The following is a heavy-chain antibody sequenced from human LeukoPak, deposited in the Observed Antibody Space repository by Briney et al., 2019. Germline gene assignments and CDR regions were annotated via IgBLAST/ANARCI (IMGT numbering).Heavy chain of an antibody. V-gene: IGHV1-69*13. CDR2: IIPIFGTA. D-gene: IGHD6-19*01. Sequence: PVKVSCTASGGTFSSYAISWVRQAPGQGLEWMGGIIPIFGTANYAQKFQGRVTITADESTSTAYMELSSLRSEDTAVYYCARGGWPDAFDIWGQGTMVTVSS. CDR3: ARGGWPDAFDI. CDR1: GGTFSSYA. J-gene: IGHJ3*02.